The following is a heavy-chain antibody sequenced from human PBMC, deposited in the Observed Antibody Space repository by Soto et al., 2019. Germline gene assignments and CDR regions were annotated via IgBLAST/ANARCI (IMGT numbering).Heavy chain of an antibody. CDR1: GFTFSSYG. D-gene: IGHD3-22*01. V-gene: IGHV3-30*18. Sequence: QVQLVESGGGVVQPGRSLRLSCAASGFTFSSYGMHWVRQAPGKGLEWVAVISYDGSNKYYADSVKGRFTISRDNSKNTLELQMKSLGAEDTDVDYGAKDKSYDRAGILDYWGKGTLVTVSS. J-gene: IGHJ4*02. CDR3: AKDKSYDRAGILDY. CDR2: ISYDGSNK.